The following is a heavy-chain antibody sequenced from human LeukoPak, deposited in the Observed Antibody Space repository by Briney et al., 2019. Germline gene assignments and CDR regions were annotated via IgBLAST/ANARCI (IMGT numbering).Heavy chain of an antibody. D-gene: IGHD5-18*01. V-gene: IGHV4-4*07. Sequence: SETLSLTCTVSGGSISSYYWSWIRQPAGKGREWIGRIYTSGSTNYNPSLKSRVTMSVDTSKNQFSLKLSSVTAADTAVYYCARPVPGYPPAAFDIWGQGTMVTVSS. J-gene: IGHJ3*02. CDR1: GGSISSYY. CDR2: IYTSGST. CDR3: ARPVPGYPPAAFDI.